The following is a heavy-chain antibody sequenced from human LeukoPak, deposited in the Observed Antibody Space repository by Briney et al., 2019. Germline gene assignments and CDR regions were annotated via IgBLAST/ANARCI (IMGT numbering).Heavy chain of an antibody. Sequence: PGGSLRLSCAASGFTFSSYWMHWVRQAPGKGLVWVSGISGSGGDTYFADSVKGRFTISRDNAKNSLYLQMNSLRAEDTAVYYCARAIAVAEGYWGQGTLVTVSS. V-gene: IGHV3-21*01. CDR3: ARAIAVAEGY. CDR2: ISGSGGDT. J-gene: IGHJ4*02. CDR1: GFTFSSYW. D-gene: IGHD6-19*01.